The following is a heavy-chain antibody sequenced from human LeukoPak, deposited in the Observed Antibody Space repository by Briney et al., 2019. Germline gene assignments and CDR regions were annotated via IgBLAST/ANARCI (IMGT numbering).Heavy chain of an antibody. Sequence: GGSLRLSCAASGFTFNSYWMHCVRQAPGKGLVWVSRINSDGSGTSDADFVKGRFTISRDNSKNTLYLQMNSLRAEDTAMYYCARDRLTNDAFDIWAKGQWSPSLQ. V-gene: IGHV3-74*01. D-gene: IGHD2-8*01. CDR2: INSDGSGT. J-gene: IGHJ3*02. CDR3: ARDRLTNDAFDI. CDR1: GFTFNSYW.